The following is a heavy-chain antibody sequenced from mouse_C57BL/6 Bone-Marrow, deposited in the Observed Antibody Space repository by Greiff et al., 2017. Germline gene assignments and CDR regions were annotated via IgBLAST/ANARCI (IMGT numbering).Heavy chain of an antibody. D-gene: IGHD2-4*01. J-gene: IGHJ4*01. CDR2: ISSGGSYT. CDR3: ARKDMITLSPVDY. V-gene: IGHV5-6*02. CDR1: GFTFSSYG. Sequence: EVMLVESGGDLVKPGGSLKLSCAASGFTFSSYGMSWVRQTPDKRLEWVATISSGGSYTYYPDSVKGRFTISRDNAKNTLYLQMSSLKSEDTAMYYCARKDMITLSPVDYWGQGTSVTVSS.